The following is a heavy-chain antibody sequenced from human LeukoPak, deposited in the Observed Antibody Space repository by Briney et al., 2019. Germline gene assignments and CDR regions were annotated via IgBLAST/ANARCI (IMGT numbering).Heavy chain of an antibody. J-gene: IGHJ4*02. CDR2: IYYSGST. D-gene: IGHD1-14*01. V-gene: IGHV4-59*08. CDR1: GGSISSYY. Sequence: KASETLSLTCTVSGGSISSYYWSWIRQPPGKGLEWIGYIYYSGSTNYNPSLKSRVTISVDTSKNQFSLKLSSVTAADTAVYYCARGRLDHRARFDYWGQGTLVTVSS. CDR3: ARGRLDHRARFDY.